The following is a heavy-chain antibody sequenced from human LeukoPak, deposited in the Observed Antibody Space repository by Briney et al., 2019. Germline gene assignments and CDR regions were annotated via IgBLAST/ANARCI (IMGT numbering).Heavy chain of an antibody. CDR3: ARVHYDYTYDY. D-gene: IGHD3-16*01. J-gene: IGHJ4*02. CDR2: MNPNSGNT. CDR1: GYTFTSYY. V-gene: IGHV1-8*03. Sequence: ASVKVSCKASGYTFTSYYMHWVRQATGQGLEWMGWMNPNSGNTGYAQKFQGRVTITRNTSISTAYMELSSLRSEDTAVYYCARVHYDYTYDYWGQGTLVTVSS.